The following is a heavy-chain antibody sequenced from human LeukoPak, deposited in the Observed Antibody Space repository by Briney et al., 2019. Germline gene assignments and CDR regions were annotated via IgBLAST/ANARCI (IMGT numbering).Heavy chain of an antibody. CDR1: GGSIRSYY. Sequence: PSETLSLTCTVSGGSIRSYYWSWIRQAPGKGLEWIGFISYSGYTSYSPSLKSRVAIPVDTSKSQFSLRLSSLTAADTAIYYCARGRNDNGGMFFDSWAQGTLVTVSS. V-gene: IGHV4-59*01. D-gene: IGHD4-23*01. CDR3: ARGRNDNGGMFFDS. CDR2: ISYSGYT. J-gene: IGHJ4*02.